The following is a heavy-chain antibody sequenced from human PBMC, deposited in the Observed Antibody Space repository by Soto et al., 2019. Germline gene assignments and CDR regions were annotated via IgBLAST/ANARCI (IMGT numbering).Heavy chain of an antibody. CDR1: GFTFSSYG. J-gene: IGHJ4*02. D-gene: IGHD2-15*01. CDR3: AKDWVVAATGTDY. V-gene: IGHV3-30*18. CDR2: ISYDGSNK. Sequence: QVQLVESGGGVVQPGRSLRLSCAASGFTFSSYGMHWVRQAPGQGLEWVAVISYDGSNKYYADSVKGRFTISRDNSKNTLYLQMNSLRAEDTAVYYCAKDWVVAATGTDYWGQGTLVTVSS.